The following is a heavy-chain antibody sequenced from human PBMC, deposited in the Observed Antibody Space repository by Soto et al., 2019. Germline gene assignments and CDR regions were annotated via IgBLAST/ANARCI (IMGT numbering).Heavy chain of an antibody. CDR3: ARDLAKGGGSAGFDD. V-gene: IGHV1-2*02. Sequence: ASVKVSCKASGYTFTVYYMHWVRQAPGQGLEWMGWINRKSGGTMYPQKFQGRVTMTWDTSISTAYMALTRLRSDGTAVYYCARDLAKGGGSAGFDDWGQGTLVTVAS. CDR1: GYTFTVYY. CDR2: INRKSGGT. D-gene: IGHD1-26*01. J-gene: IGHJ4*02.